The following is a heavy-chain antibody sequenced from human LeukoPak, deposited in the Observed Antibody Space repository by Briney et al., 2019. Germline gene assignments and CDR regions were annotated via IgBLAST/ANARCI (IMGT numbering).Heavy chain of an antibody. J-gene: IGHJ4*02. Sequence: SETLSLTCAVSGGSISSGGYSWSWIRQPPGKGLEWIGYIYSSGNTNFNPSLKSRVTMSVDTSKNQLSLRLSSVTAADTAVYYCARDSGYSDYDYGLDYWGQGTLVTVSS. CDR2: IYSSGNT. V-gene: IGHV4-61*08. CDR3: ARDSGYSDYDYGLDY. CDR1: GGSISSGGYS. D-gene: IGHD5-12*01.